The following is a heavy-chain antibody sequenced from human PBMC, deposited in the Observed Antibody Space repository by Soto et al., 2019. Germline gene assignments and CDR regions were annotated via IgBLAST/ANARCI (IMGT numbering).Heavy chain of an antibody. CDR3: ARGAYYYGSGSYSQYNWFDP. V-gene: IGHV1-69*01. D-gene: IGHD3-10*01. CDR2: IIPIFGTA. CDR1: GGTFSSYA. J-gene: IGHJ5*02. Sequence: QVQLVQSGAEVKKPGSSVKVSCKASGGTFSSYAISWVRQAPGQGLEWMGGIIPIFGTANYAQKFQGRVMITADESTSTAYMELSSLRSEDTAVYYCARGAYYYGSGSYSQYNWFDPWGQGTLVTVSS.